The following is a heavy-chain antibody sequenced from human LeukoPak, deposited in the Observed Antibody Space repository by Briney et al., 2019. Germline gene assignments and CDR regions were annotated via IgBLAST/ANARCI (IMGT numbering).Heavy chain of an antibody. Sequence: PSETLSLTCTVSGGSISSYYWSWIRQPPGKGLEWIGYIYYSGSTNYNPSLKSRVTISVDTSKNQFSLKLSSVTAADTAVYYCARVRGGYDYVWGSSISYYFDYWGQGTLVTVSS. CDR3: ARVRGGYDYVWGSSISYYFDY. CDR1: GGSISSYY. D-gene: IGHD3-16*01. J-gene: IGHJ4*02. CDR2: IYYSGST. V-gene: IGHV4-59*01.